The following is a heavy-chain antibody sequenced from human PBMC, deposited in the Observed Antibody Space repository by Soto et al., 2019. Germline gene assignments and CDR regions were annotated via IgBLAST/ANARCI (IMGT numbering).Heavy chain of an antibody. CDR2: TYYRSKWYN. CDR3: AREFLYYVSSDSYPDY. J-gene: IGHJ4*02. CDR1: GDSVSDHSAA. V-gene: IGHV6-1*01. Sequence: SQTLSLTCVISGDSVSDHSAAWNWIRQSPSRGLEWLGRTYYRSKWYNDYAVSVKSRITVTPDTSKNQFSLHLNSVTPEDTAVYYCAREFLYYVSSDSYPDYWGPGALVTASS. D-gene: IGHD3-16*01.